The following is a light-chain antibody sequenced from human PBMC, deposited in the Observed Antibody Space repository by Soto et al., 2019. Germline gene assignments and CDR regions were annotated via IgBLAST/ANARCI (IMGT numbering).Light chain of an antibody. Sequence: ERATLSCRASESVRSKLAWYQHKPGQAPRLLIYGAPTRATVIPARFSGSGSGTEFTLTIGFLYPEEDGIRYCNTF. V-gene: IGKV3-15*01. CDR3: NT. J-gene: IGKJ4*02. CDR2: GAP. CDR1: ESVRSK.